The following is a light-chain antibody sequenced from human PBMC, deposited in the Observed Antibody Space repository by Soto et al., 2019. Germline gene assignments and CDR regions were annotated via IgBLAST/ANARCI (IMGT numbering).Light chain of an antibody. Sequence: SVLTQPPSVSGAPGQRVTISCTGSSSNIGAGYDVHWYQQLPGTAPKLIIYGTTNRPSGVPDRFSGSKSGTSASLAISGLQSEDEADYYCAAWDDSLNGYVFGTGTKVTVL. J-gene: IGLJ1*01. V-gene: IGLV1-40*01. CDR1: SSNIGAGYD. CDR3: AAWDDSLNGYV. CDR2: GTT.